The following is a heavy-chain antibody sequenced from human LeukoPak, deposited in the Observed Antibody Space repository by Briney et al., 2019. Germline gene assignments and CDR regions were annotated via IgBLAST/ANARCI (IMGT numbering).Heavy chain of an antibody. D-gene: IGHD2-8*01. V-gene: IGHV1-69-2*01. CDR2: VDPEDGET. J-gene: IGHJ4*02. Sequence: ASVKVSCKVSEYTFTDYYMHWVQQAPGKGLEWMGLVDPEDGETIYAEKFQGRVTITADTSTDTAYMELSSLRSEDTAVYYWATDRMARGVFDYWGQGTLVTVSS. CDR1: EYTFTDYY. CDR3: ATDRMARGVFDY.